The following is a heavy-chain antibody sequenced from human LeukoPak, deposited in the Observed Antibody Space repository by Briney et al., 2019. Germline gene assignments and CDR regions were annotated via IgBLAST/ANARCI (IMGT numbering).Heavy chain of an antibody. V-gene: IGHV1-69*01. CDR2: IIPIFGTA. Sequence: SVKVSCKASGGTFSSYAISWVRQAPGQGLEWMGGIIPIFGTANYAQKFQGRVTITADESTSTAYMELSSLRSDDTAVYYCARVGPIGGLSWGQGTLVTVSS. CDR1: GGTFSSYA. D-gene: IGHD3-10*01. CDR3: ARVGPIGGLS. J-gene: IGHJ5*02.